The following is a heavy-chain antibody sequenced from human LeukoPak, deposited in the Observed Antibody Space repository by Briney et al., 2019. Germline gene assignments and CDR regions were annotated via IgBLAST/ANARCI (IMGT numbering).Heavy chain of an antibody. V-gene: IGHV1-69*13. J-gene: IGHJ4*02. D-gene: IGHD3-22*01. CDR1: GGTFSSYA. CDR2: IIPIFGTA. CDR3: ARGGYYYDSSGYYYGDY. Sequence: ASVTVSCKASGGTFSSYAISWVRQAPGQGLEWMGGIIPIFGTANYAQKFQGRVTITADESTSTAYMELSSLRSEDTAVYYCARGGYYYDSSGYYYGDYWGQGTLVTVSS.